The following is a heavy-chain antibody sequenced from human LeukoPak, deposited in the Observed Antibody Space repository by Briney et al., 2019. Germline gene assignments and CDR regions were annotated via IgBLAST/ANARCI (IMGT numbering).Heavy chain of an antibody. CDR3: ARGDYGDYFGAFDI. CDR2: IYHSGST. Sequence: SETLSLTCAVSGGSISSGGYSWSWIRQPPGTGLEWLGYIYHSGSTYYNPSLKSRVTISVDRSKNQFSLKLSSVTAADTAVYYCARGDYGDYFGAFDIWGQGTMVTVSS. V-gene: IGHV4-30-2*01. J-gene: IGHJ3*02. CDR1: GGSISSGGYS. D-gene: IGHD4-17*01.